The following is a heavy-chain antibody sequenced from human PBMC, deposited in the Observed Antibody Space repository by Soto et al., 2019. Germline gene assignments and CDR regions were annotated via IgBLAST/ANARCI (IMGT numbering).Heavy chain of an antibody. D-gene: IGHD3-9*01. J-gene: IGHJ6*03. CDR2: ISGYNGDT. CDR1: GYTFTSYG. Sequence: GESLKISCKASGYTFTSYGISWVRQAPGQGLEWMGWISGYNGDTNYAQEVQGRVTMTTDTSTSTANMELRSLRSDDTAVYYCARDSYNIAYYMDVWGKGTTVTVSS. CDR3: ARDSYNIAYYMDV. V-gene: IGHV1-18*01.